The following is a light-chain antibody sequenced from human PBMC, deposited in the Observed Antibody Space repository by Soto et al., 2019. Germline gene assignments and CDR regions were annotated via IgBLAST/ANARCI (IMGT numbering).Light chain of an antibody. V-gene: IGKV3-20*01. CDR2: GAS. CDR3: QQYGSSPRT. J-gene: IGKJ1*01. Sequence: EIALTQSPGTLSLSPGESAALSGRASQSVSSSYLAWYQQKPGQAPRLLIYGASSRATGIPDRLSGSGSGTDFTLTISRLEPEDFAVYYCQQYGSSPRTFGQGTKVDI. CDR1: QSVSSSY.